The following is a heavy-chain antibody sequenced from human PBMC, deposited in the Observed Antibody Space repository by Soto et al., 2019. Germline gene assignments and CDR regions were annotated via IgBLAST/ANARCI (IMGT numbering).Heavy chain of an antibody. CDR1: GGTFSSYA. V-gene: IGHV1-69*13. CDR3: ARDRRSYYYDSSGYLGWYFDL. J-gene: IGHJ2*01. CDR2: IIPIFGTA. D-gene: IGHD3-22*01. Sequence: SVKVSCKASGGTFSSYAISWVRQAPGQGLEWMGGIIPIFGTANYAQKFQGRVTITADESTSTAYMELSSLRSEDTAVYYCARDRRSYYYDSSGYLGWYFDLWGRGTLVTVS.